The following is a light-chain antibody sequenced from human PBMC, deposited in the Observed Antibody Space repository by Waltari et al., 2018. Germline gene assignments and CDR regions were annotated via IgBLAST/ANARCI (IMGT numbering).Light chain of an antibody. Sequence: EIVLTQSPGTLSLSPGERATLSCRASQSVSSSYLAWYQQQPGQAPRLRIYGASSRATGFPDRFSGSGSGTDFTLTISRLEPEDFAVYYCQQYGSSPLTFGGGTKVEIK. V-gene: IGKV3-20*01. CDR2: GAS. J-gene: IGKJ4*01. CDR3: QQYGSSPLT. CDR1: QSVSSSY.